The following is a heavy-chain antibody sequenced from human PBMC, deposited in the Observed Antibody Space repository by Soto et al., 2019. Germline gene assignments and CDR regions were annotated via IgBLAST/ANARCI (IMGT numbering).Heavy chain of an antibody. V-gene: IGHV1-69*08. Sequence: QVQLVQSGAEVKKPGSSVKVSCKSSGGTFSSYTISWVRQAPGQGLEWMGRIIPILGIANYAQKFQGRVTITADKSTSTAYMELSSLRSEDPAVYYCAREVSSRDLDYWGQGTLVTVSS. J-gene: IGHJ4*02. CDR3: AREVSSRDLDY. CDR1: GGTFSSYT. CDR2: IIPILGIA.